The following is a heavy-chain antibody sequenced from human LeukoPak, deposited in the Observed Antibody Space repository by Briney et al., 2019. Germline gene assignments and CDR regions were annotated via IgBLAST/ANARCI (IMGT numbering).Heavy chain of an antibody. CDR3: ARPVTTYSGSNSFDY. CDR1: GFTFDDYA. J-gene: IGHJ4*02. CDR2: INSDGSST. Sequence: PSGRSLRLSCAASGFTFDDYAMHWVRQAPGKGLEWVSRINSDGSSTNYADSVKGRFTISRDNAKNTLYLQMNSLRAEDTAVYYCARPVTTYSGSNSFDYWGQGTLVTVSS. D-gene: IGHD1-26*01. V-gene: IGHV3-74*01.